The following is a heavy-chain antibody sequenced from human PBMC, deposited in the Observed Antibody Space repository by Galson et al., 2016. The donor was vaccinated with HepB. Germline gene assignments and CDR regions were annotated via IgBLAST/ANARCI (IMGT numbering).Heavy chain of an antibody. CDR1: GFTFSNAW. D-gene: IGHD1-26*01. Sequence: SLRLSCAAPGFTFSNAWMSWVRQAPGKGLEWVGRIRSKTDDGTTDYAAPVKGRFTISRDDSKNTLYLQMNSLKTEDAAVYYCTTDGWGAFDVWGQGTMVTVSS. CDR3: TTDGWGAFDV. V-gene: IGHV3-15*01. CDR2: IRSKTDDGTT. J-gene: IGHJ3*01.